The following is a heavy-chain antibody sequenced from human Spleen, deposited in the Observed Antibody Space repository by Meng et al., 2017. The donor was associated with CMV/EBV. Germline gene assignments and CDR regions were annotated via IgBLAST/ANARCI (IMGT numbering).Heavy chain of an antibody. CDR1: GFTFSSYW. CDR3: ARDLGFLEWLSVFDY. D-gene: IGHD3-3*01. Sequence: GESLKISCVASGFTFSSYWMSWVRKAPGKGLEWVTAISTSGANSDYADSVKGRFTISRDNSKNTLYLQMNSLRAEDTAVYYCARDLGFLEWLSVFDYWGQGTLVTVSS. J-gene: IGHJ4*02. CDR2: ISTSGANS. V-gene: IGHV3-23*01.